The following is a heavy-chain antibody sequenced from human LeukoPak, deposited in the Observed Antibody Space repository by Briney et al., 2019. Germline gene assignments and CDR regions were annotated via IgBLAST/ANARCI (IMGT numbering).Heavy chain of an antibody. CDR3: ARGPWMTTVTTGRGFDF. D-gene: IGHD4-17*01. J-gene: IGHJ4*02. CDR2: IFYSGSA. CDR1: GGSISSFY. V-gene: IGHV4-59*12. Sequence: SETLSLTRTVSGGSISSFYWSWIRQPPGKGLEWIGYIFYSGSASYNPSLKSRVTMSVDTSKNQFSLKLSSVTAADTAVYYCARGPWMTTVTTGRGFDFWGQGALVTVSS.